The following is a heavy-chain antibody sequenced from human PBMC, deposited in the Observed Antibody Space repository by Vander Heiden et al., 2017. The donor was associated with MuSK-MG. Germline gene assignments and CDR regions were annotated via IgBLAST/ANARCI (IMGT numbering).Heavy chain of an antibody. CDR1: GFTFSSYS. D-gene: IGHD3-22*01. Sequence: EVQLVESGGGLVKPGGSLRLSCAASGFTFSSYSMNWVRQAPGKGLEWVSSISSSSSYIYYADSVKGRFTISRDNAKNSLYLQMNSLRAEDTAVYYCARDLSASGYYYGGFDYWGQGTLVTVSS. CDR2: ISSSSSYI. J-gene: IGHJ4*02. V-gene: IGHV3-21*01. CDR3: ARDLSASGYYYGGFDY.